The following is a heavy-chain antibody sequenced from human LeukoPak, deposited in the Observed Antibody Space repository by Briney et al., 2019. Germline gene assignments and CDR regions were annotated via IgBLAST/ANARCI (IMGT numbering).Heavy chain of an antibody. CDR1: GYTFTGYY. V-gene: IGHV1-2*02. J-gene: IGHJ6*02. D-gene: IGHD6-13*01. CDR3: ARVVGSSWFDYYYYGMDV. CDR2: INPNSGGT. Sequence: ASVKVSCKASGYTFTGYYMHWVRQAPGQGLEWMGWINPNSGGTNYAQKFQGRVTMTRDTSISTAYMELSRLRSDDTAVYYCARVVGSSWFDYYYYGMDVWGQGTTVTVSS.